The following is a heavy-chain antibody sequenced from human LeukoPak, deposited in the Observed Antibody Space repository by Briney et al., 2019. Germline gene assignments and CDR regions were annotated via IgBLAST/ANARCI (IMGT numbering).Heavy chain of an antibody. Sequence: SETLSLTCTVSGGSLSNYYWTWIRQPPGKGLEWIGYIYYSGSTNYNPSLKSRVTISVDTSKNQFSLKLSSVTAADTAVYYCARGRYYYYGMDVWGQGTTVTVSS. CDR3: ARGRYYYYGMDV. V-gene: IGHV4-59*01. J-gene: IGHJ6*02. CDR2: IYYSGST. CDR1: GGSLSNYY.